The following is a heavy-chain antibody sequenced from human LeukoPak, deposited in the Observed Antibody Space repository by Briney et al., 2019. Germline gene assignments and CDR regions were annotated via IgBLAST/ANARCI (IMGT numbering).Heavy chain of an antibody. CDR3: ARVGSGWLTFDY. CDR2: IYSGGST. D-gene: IGHD6-19*01. Sequence: GGSLRLSCAASGFTVSSNYMSWVRQAPGKGLEWVSVIYSGGSTYYSDSVKGRFTISRDNSKNTLYLQMNSLRAEDTAVYYCARVGSGWLTFDYWGQGTLVTVSS. J-gene: IGHJ4*02. CDR1: GFTVSSNY. V-gene: IGHV3-53*01.